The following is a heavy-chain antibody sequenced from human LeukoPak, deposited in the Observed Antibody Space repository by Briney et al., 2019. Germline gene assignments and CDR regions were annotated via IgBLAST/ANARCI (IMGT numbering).Heavy chain of an antibody. Sequence: LSLTCTVSGGSISSSSDYWGWIRQPPGKGLEWISYIGSDNRGPSTIYYANSVMGRFTVSRDKSSLFVHMNSLRVEDTAVYYCARVGRASGTYIFDVWGQGTMVTVSS. CDR3: ARVGRASGTYIFDV. J-gene: IGHJ3*01. V-gene: IGHV3-11*04. D-gene: IGHD1-26*01. CDR1: GGSISSSS. CDR2: IGSDNRGPSTI.